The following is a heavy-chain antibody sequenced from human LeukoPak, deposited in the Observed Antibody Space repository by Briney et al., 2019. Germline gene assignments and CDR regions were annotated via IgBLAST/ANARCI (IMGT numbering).Heavy chain of an antibody. Sequence: PGGSLRLSCAASGFTFSSHAMSWIRQAPGKGLEWVSAISDTGGSTYYADSVKGRFTISRDNSKNTLYLQMDSLRAEDTPVYYCARVRDVYGQFDYWGQGTLVTVSS. D-gene: IGHD5/OR15-5a*01. CDR2: ISDTGGST. CDR3: ARVRDVYGQFDY. V-gene: IGHV3-23*01. CDR1: GFTFSSHA. J-gene: IGHJ4*02.